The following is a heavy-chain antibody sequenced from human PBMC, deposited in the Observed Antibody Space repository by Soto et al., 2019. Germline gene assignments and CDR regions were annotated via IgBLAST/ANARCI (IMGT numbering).Heavy chain of an antibody. D-gene: IGHD2-21*02. CDR3: ARPRPYCGGDCPDS. CDR1: GFTFSSYW. Sequence: LRLSCAASGFTFSSYWMHWVRQAPGKGLVWVSRINSDGSSTSYADSVKGRFTISRDNAKNMLYLQMNSLRAEDTAVYYCARPRPYCGGDCPDSWGQGTLVTVSS. CDR2: INSDGSST. V-gene: IGHV3-74*01. J-gene: IGHJ4*02.